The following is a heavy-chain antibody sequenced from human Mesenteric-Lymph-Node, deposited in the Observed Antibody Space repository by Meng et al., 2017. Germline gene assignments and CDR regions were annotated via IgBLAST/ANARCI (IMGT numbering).Heavy chain of an antibody. Sequence: QVQLQESGQGLVKPSQTLSLTCTVSGGSISSSNWWSWVRQPPGKGLEWIGSQCHADDTYYNPSLMGRVTISVDTSKNQVSLKLTSVTAADTSIYYCVRHTFSGNPGGIDSWGQGILVTVSS. CDR1: GGSISSSNW. D-gene: IGHD4-23*01. J-gene: IGHJ4*02. CDR3: VRHTFSGNPGGIDS. V-gene: IGHV4-39*01. CDR2: QCHADDT.